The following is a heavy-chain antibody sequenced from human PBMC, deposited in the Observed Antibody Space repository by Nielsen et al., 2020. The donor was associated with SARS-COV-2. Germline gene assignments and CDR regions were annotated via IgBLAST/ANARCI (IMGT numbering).Heavy chain of an antibody. D-gene: IGHD3-16*01. Sequence: GGSLRLSCTVSGFTFRTSEMNWVRQAPGKGLEWISHIRSSGSAIYYADSVRGRFTISRDNDKKSLYLEMNSLRGDDTAIYYCARDRPGPGDNSYYGMDVWGQGTTVTVSS. CDR2: IRSSGSAI. CDR3: ARDRPGPGDNSYYGMDV. J-gene: IGHJ6*02. V-gene: IGHV3-48*03. CDR1: GFTFRTSE.